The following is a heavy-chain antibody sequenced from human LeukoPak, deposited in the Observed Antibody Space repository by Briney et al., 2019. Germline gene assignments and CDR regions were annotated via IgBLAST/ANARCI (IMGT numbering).Heavy chain of an antibody. CDR3: ARVRGEYSFDY. D-gene: IGHD3-10*01. CDR2: INKNGNEK. V-gene: IGHV3-7*04. J-gene: IGHJ4*01. CDR1: GFTFRSYW. Sequence: GGSLRLSCAASGFTFRSYWMTWVRQAPGKGLEWVANINKNGNEKYYLDSVKGRFTVSRDNAKNSLYLQMTYLRAEDTAVYYCARVRGEYSFDYCGHGTLVTVSS.